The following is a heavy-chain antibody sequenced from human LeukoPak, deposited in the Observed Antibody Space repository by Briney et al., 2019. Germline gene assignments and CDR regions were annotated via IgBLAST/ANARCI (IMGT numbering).Heavy chain of an antibody. CDR3: AKDIYGGPWGAFDI. J-gene: IGHJ3*02. CDR2: ISGDGGST. D-gene: IGHD4/OR15-4a*01. V-gene: IGHV3-43*02. Sequence: PGGSLRLSCAASGFTFDDYAMHWVRQAPGKGLEWVSLISGDGGSTYYADSVKGRFTISRDNSKNSLYLQMNSLRTEDTALYYCAKDIYGGPWGAFDIWGQGTMVTVSS. CDR1: GFTFDDYA.